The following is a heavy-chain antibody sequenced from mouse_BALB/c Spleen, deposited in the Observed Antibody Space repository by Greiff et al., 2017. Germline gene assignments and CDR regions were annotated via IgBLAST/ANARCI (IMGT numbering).Heavy chain of an antibody. CDR3: ARRGNYEYYAMDY. D-gene: IGHD2-1*01. V-gene: IGHV5-9-3*01. J-gene: IGHJ4*01. CDR2: ISSGGSYT. Sequence: EVQRVESGGGLVKPGGSLKLSCAASGFTFSSYAMSWVRQTPEKRLEWVATISSGGSYTYYPDSVKGRFTISRDNAKNTLYLQMSSLRSEDTAMYYCARRGNYEYYAMDYWGQGTSVTVSS. CDR1: GFTFSSYA.